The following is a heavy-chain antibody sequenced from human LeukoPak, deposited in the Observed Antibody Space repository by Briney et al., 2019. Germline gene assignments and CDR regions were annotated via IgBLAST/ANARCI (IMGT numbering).Heavy chain of an antibody. CDR3: GELPQGY. D-gene: IGHD2-21*01. Sequence: SETLSLTCAVYGVSFSGYYWSWIRQPPGKGLEWIGEINHSGSTNYNPSLKSRVTISVDTSKNQLSLKLSSVTAADTAVYYCGELPQGYWGQGTLVTVSS. CDR1: GVSFSGYY. J-gene: IGHJ4*02. CDR2: INHSGST. V-gene: IGHV4-34*01.